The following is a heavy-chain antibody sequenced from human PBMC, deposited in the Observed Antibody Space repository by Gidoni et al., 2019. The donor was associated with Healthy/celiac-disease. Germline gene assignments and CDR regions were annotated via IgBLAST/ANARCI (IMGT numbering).Heavy chain of an antibody. V-gene: IGHV3-30-3*01. CDR3: ARAQRGLYGMDV. D-gene: IGHD3-10*01. CDR1: GATFSSYA. J-gene: IGHJ6*02. Sequence: QVQLVESGGGVVQPGRSRRLSCAASGATFSSYAMHWVRQAPGKGLEGVAVISYDGSNKYYADSVKGRFTISRDNSKNTLYLQMNSLGAEDTAVYYCARAQRGLYGMDVWGQGTTVTVSS. CDR2: ISYDGSNK.